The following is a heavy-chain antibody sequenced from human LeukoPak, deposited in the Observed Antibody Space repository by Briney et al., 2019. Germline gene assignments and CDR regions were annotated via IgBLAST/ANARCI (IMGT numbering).Heavy chain of an antibody. CDR2: IYYRGDT. CDR3: ARDLYGDYGRGYMDV. Sequence: SETLSLTCTVSGGSISGDYWSWIRQPPGKGLEWIGYIYYRGDTNYNPSLKSRVTISVGTSKSQFSLRLSSVTAADTAVYFCARDLYGDYGRGYMDVWGKGTTVTVSS. CDR1: GGSISGDY. D-gene: IGHD4-17*01. J-gene: IGHJ6*03. V-gene: IGHV4-59*01.